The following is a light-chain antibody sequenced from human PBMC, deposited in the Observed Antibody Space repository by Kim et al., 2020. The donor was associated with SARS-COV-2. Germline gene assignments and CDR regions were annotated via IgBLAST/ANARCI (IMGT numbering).Light chain of an antibody. CDR2: GAS. J-gene: IGKJ4*01. Sequence: EIVLTQSPGTLSLSPGERATLSYRASQSVSSSYLAWYHQKLGQAPRLLIYGASSRATGIPDRFSGSGSGTDFTLTISRLEPEDFAVYYCQQYGSSPTFGGGTKVDIK. V-gene: IGKV3-20*01. CDR3: QQYGSSPT. CDR1: QSVSSSY.